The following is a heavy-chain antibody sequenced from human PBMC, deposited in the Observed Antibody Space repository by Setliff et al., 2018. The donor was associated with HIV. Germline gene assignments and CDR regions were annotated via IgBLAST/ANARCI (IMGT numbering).Heavy chain of an antibody. CDR3: ATGWLASRGHTNLGY. D-gene: IGHD5-12*01. Sequence: SETLSLTCSVAGGSISSSTYYWVLIRQPPGQGLEWIGSIYHSVLTYHNPSRKSRITLSVATSKNQFPLKLNSVTAAATAMYSCATGWLASRGHTNLGYWGQGTLVTVCS. CDR2: IYHSVLT. V-gene: IGHV4-39*06. CDR1: GGSISSSTYY. J-gene: IGHJ4*02.